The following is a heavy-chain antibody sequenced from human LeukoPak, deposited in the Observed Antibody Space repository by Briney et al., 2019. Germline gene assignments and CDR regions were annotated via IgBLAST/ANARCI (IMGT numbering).Heavy chain of an antibody. Sequence: GGSLRLSCAASGFTVSSNYMSWVRQAPGKGLEWVSVIYSGGSTYYADSVKGRFTISRDNSKNTLYLQMNSLRAEDTAVYYCARSFYYGSGRTAFDIWGQGTMVTVSS. V-gene: IGHV3-66*01. CDR2: IYSGGST. J-gene: IGHJ3*02. CDR1: GFTVSSNY. D-gene: IGHD3-10*01. CDR3: ARSFYYGSGRTAFDI.